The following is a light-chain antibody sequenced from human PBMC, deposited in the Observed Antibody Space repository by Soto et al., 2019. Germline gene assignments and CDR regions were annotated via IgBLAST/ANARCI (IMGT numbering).Light chain of an antibody. V-gene: IGLV2-23*01. Sequence: QSVLTQPASVSESPGQSITIPCTGTSSDIGSYKFVSWYQHHPGKAPKLMIYEGSKRPSGVSDRFSGSKSGNTASLTISGLQADDEADYYCCSYAGSGNGFGTGTKVTV. CDR3: CSYAGSGNG. CDR1: SSDIGSYKF. J-gene: IGLJ1*01. CDR2: EGS.